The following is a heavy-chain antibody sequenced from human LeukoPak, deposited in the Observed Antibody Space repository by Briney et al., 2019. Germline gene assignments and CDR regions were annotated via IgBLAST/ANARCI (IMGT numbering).Heavy chain of an antibody. CDR2: IGTAGDT. Sequence: GGSLCRSCAASGFTFSSYDVHWVRQVTGKGLEWVSEIGTAGDTDYAGSVKGRFTISREDAKNSLYLQMNSLRAGDTAVYYCARGRGSSNWVRGAFDIWGQGALVTVSS. V-gene: IGHV3-13*04. J-gene: IGHJ3*02. CDR1: GFTFSSYD. CDR3: ARGRGSSNWVRGAFDI. D-gene: IGHD6-13*01.